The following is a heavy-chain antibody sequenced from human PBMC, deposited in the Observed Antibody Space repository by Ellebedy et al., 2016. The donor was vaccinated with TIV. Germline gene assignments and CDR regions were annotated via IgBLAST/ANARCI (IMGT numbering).Heavy chain of an antibody. Sequence: ASVKVSCXASGYTFTGYYMHWVRQAPGQGLEWMGWINPNSGGTNYAQKFQGRVTMTRDTSISTAYMELSRLRSDDTAVYYCARSFYYDSSGYYSNWGQGTLVTVSS. CDR2: INPNSGGT. D-gene: IGHD3-22*01. CDR3: ARSFYYDSSGYYSN. V-gene: IGHV1-2*02. CDR1: GYTFTGYY. J-gene: IGHJ4*02.